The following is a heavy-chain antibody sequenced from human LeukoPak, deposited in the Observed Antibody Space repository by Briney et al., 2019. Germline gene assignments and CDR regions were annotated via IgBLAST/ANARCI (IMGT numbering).Heavy chain of an antibody. V-gene: IGHV4-4*07. J-gene: IGHJ5*02. CDR1: GGSISSYY. Sequence: SETLSLTCTVSGGSISSYYWSWIRQPAGKGLEWIGRIYTSGSTNYNPSLKSRVTISVDTSKNQFSLKLSSVTAADTAVYYCARLGYYGSGSYYPNWFDPWGQGTLVTVSS. CDR3: ARLGYYGSGSYYPNWFDP. CDR2: IYTSGST. D-gene: IGHD3-10*01.